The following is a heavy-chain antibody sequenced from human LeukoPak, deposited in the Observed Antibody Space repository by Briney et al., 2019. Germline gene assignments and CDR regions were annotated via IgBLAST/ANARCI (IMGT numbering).Heavy chain of an antibody. CDR3: ARAIYGGGRYFDY. CDR1: GGSISSYY. V-gene: IGHV4-59*08. Sequence: SETLSLTCTVSGGSISSYYWSWIRQPPGKGLEWIGYIYYSGSTNYNPSLKSRVTMSVDTSKNQFSLKLSSVTAADTAVYFCARAIYGGGRYFDYWGQGTLVTVSS. CDR2: IYYSGST. D-gene: IGHD4-17*01. J-gene: IGHJ4*02.